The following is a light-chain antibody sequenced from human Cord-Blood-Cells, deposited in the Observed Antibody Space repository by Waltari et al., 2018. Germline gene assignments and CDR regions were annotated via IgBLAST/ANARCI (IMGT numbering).Light chain of an antibody. J-gene: IGLJ3*02. Sequence: QSALTQPPSASGSPGQSVTISCTGTSSDVGGYNYVAWYQQHPGKVPKLMIYEVSKRPSGVPVRFSGSKSGNTASLTVSGLQAEDEADYYCSSYAGSNNVFGGGTKLTVL. V-gene: IGLV2-8*01. CDR2: EVS. CDR3: SSYAGSNNV. CDR1: SSDVGGYNY.